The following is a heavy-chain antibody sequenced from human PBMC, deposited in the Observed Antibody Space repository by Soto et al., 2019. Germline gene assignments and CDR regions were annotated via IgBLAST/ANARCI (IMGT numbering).Heavy chain of an antibody. CDR2: IWYDGSNK. J-gene: IGHJ6*03. CDR3: ATGYSSSLGTGYYYMDV. D-gene: IGHD6-6*01. CDR1: GFTFSSYC. Sequence: PGGSLRLSCAASGFTFSSYCMHWVRQAPGKGLEWVAVIWYDGSNKYYADSVKGRFTISRDNSENTLYLQMNSLRAEDTAVYYYATGYSSSLGTGYYYMDVWGKGTTVSVSS. V-gene: IGHV3-33*01.